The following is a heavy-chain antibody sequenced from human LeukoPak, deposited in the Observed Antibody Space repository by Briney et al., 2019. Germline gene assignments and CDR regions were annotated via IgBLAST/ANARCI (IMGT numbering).Heavy chain of an antibody. CDR3: AGSGYDIIFDY. V-gene: IGHV3-48*01. J-gene: IGHJ4*02. CDR2: ISSSSNTI. CDR1: GFTFSTYN. Sequence: GGSLRLSCAASGFTFSTYNMNWVRQAPGKGLEWVSYISSSSNTIYYTDSVKGRFTISRDNAKNSLYLQMNSLRAEDTAVYYCAGSGYDIIFDYWGQGTLVTVSS. D-gene: IGHD5-12*01.